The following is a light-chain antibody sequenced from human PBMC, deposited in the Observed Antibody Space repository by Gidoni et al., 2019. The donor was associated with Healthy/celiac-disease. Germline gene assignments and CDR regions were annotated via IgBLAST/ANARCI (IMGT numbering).Light chain of an antibody. CDR3: QQSYSTPRT. V-gene: IGKV1-39*01. CDR2: AAS. J-gene: IGKJ1*01. Sequence: DIQMPQSPSSLSASVRDRVTITCRASQSISSYLNWYQQKPGKAPKLLIYAASSLQSGVPSRFSGSGSGKEFTLTISSLQPEDFATYYCQQSYSTPRTFGQGTKVEIK. CDR1: QSISSY.